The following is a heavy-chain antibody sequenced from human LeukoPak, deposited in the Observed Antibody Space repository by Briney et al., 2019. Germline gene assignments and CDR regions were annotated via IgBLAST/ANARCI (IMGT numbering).Heavy chain of an antibody. D-gene: IGHD5-18*01. CDR1: GLTFSNYG. V-gene: IGHV3-23*01. CDR3: AKHKAGYTYSMDY. Sequence: GGSLRLSCAASGLTFSNYGMNWVRQASGKGLEWVSSISDSSDRLYYADSVKGRFTISRDNSKNTLYLQMNSLRGEDTAVYYCAKHKAGYTYSMDYWGQGTLVTVSS. CDR2: ISDSSDRL. J-gene: IGHJ4*02.